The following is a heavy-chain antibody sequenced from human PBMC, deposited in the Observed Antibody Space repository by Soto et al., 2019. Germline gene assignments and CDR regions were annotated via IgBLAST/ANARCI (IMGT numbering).Heavy chain of an antibody. CDR1: RGSLNSAGYY. Sequence: QVELQESGPGLVKPSQTLSLTCTVSRGSLNSAGYYWSWVRQHTEKGLEWIGDIYSGNTYYNPSLRSRLTISRDTSKNQFSLSLTSVTAADTAVYYCARGTGASVRPVYFDYWGQGALVTVSS. V-gene: IGHV4-31*03. CDR3: ARGTGASVRPVYFDY. D-gene: IGHD1-26*01. CDR2: IYSGNT. J-gene: IGHJ4*02.